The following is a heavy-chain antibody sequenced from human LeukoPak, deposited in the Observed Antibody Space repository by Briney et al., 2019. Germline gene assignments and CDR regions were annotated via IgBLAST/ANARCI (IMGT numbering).Heavy chain of an antibody. J-gene: IGHJ4*02. CDR1: GFSFSTYE. D-gene: IGHD6-19*01. CDR3: ARGGWFFEH. Sequence: GGSLRLSCADSGFSFSTYEMNWVRQAPGKGLEWVSYISSSGSSMYYADSVKGRFTISRDNAKNSLFLQMNSLRAEDTAVYYCARGGWFFEHWGQGTLVTVSS. CDR2: ISSSGSSM. V-gene: IGHV3-48*03.